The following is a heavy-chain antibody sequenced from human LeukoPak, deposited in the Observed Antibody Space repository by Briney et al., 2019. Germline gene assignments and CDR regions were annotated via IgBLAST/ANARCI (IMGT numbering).Heavy chain of an antibody. Sequence: PSETLSLTCTVSGGSISSGGHYWSWIRQPAGKGMEWIGRIYTSGSTNYNPSLKSRVTMSVDTSKNQFSLKLSSVTAADTAVYYCAREAYYYDSSGYYYLDYWGQGTLVTVSS. J-gene: IGHJ4*02. V-gene: IGHV4-61*02. D-gene: IGHD3-22*01. CDR1: GGSISSGGHY. CDR3: AREAYYYDSSGYYYLDY. CDR2: IYTSGST.